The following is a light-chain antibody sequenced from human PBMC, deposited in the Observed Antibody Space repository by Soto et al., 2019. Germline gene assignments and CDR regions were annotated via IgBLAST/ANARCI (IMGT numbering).Light chain of an antibody. J-gene: IGLJ2*01. CDR3: SSYTTSSTRV. Sequence: QSALTQPASVSGSPGQSITISCTGTSSDVGGYHSVSWYQQHPGIAPKLMIYEVSNRPSGVSNRFSGSKSGNTASLTISGLQAEDEADYYCSSYTTSSTRVFGGGTKATVL. V-gene: IGLV2-14*01. CDR2: EVS. CDR1: SSDVGGYHS.